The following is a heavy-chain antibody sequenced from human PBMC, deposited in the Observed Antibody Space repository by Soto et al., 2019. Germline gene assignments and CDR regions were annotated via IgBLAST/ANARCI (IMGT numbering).Heavy chain of an antibody. CDR1: GGSISSYY. CDR3: VRGVYCGGDCYHSGFNY. J-gene: IGHJ4*02. V-gene: IGHV4-59*13. D-gene: IGHD2-21*01. Sequence: SETLSLTCTVSGGSISSYYWSWVGQPPGKGLEWIGYISYSGSTNYNPSLKSRVTISVDTSKNQFSLKLSSVTAADTAVYYCVRGVYCGGDCYHSGFNYWGQGTLVTVSS. CDR2: ISYSGST.